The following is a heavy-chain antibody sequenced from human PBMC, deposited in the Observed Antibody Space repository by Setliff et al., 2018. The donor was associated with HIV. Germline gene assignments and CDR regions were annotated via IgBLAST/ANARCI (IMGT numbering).Heavy chain of an antibody. J-gene: IGHJ3*02. CDR1: GYTFTNFY. CDR3: ARDGYKWNDNALEI. Sequence: ASVKVSCKASGYTFTNFYMHWVRQAPGQGLEWMGWINPNSGDTNFAQKFQGRVTMTTDTLTSTAYMELRSLRSDDTAVYYCARDGYKWNDNALEIWGLGTVVTVSS. D-gene: IGHD1-20*01. V-gene: IGHV1-2*02. CDR2: INPNSGDT.